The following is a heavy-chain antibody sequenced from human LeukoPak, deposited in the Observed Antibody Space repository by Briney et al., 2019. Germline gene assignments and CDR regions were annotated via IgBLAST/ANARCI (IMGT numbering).Heavy chain of an antibody. J-gene: IGHJ5*02. CDR1: GYTFTSYD. CDR3: ASVADEGFDP. Sequence: ASVKVSCKTSGYTFTSYDINWVRQATGQGLEWMGYMSPNTGNTGYAQKFQGRVTMTRNTSINTAYMELSSLRSEDTAVYYCASVADEGFDPWGQGTLVTVSS. CDR2: MSPNTGNT. V-gene: IGHV1-8*01.